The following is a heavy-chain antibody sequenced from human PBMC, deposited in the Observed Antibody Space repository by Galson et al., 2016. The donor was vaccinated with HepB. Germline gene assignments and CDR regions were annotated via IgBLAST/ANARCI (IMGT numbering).Heavy chain of an antibody. J-gene: IGHJ4*02. CDR3: AAHNGTNSWGRKALDY. CDR2: IGAYNGNK. V-gene: IGHV1-18*01. Sequence: SVKVSCKAYGNYFTTYGFTWVRQAPGQGLEWMGWIGAYNGNKHSAQKFQDRVTLTRNTFTTTVYLELRSLRLDDTAVYYCAAHNGTNSWGRKALDYWGQGTLITVSS. CDR1: GNYFTTYG. D-gene: IGHD3-16*01.